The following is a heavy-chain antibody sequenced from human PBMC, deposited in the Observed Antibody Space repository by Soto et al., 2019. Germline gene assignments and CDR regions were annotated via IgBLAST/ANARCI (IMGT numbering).Heavy chain of an antibody. J-gene: IGHJ5*02. CDR2: IIPIFGTA. D-gene: IGHD5-18*01. V-gene: IGHV1-69*12. CDR3: ARTNTAMVTGWFDP. Sequence: QVQLVQSGAEVKKPGSSVKVSCKASGGTFSSYAISWVRQAPGQGLEWMGGIIPIFGTANYAQKFQGRVTITADESTSPAYMELSSLRSEDTAMYYCARTNTAMVTGWFDPWGQGTLVTVSS. CDR1: GGTFSSYA.